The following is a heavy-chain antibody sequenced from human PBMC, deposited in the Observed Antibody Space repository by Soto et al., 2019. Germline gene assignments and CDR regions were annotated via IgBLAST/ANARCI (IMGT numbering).Heavy chain of an antibody. Sequence: GGSLRLSCAASGFTFSSYWMHWVRQAPGKGLVWVSRINSDGSSTSYADSVKGRFTISRDNAKNTLYLQMNSLRAEDTAVYYCARDETTIAAAPYDYYYMDVWGKGTTVTVSS. J-gene: IGHJ6*03. CDR3: ARDETTIAAAPYDYYYMDV. V-gene: IGHV3-74*01. D-gene: IGHD6-13*01. CDR2: INSDGSST. CDR1: GFTFSSYW.